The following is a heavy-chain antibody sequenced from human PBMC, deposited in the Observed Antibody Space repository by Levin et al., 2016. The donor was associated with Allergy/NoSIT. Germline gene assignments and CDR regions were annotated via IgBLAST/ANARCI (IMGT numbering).Heavy chain of an antibody. CDR1: GYTFINFH. CDR2: INPRAGSA. Sequence: ASVKVSCKASGYTFINFHVAWVRQAPGQGFEWMGMINPRAGSANYARKFQGRVTMTRDTSTNTVFLDLTSLKSEDTAFYYCTLVLTPTPRWGQGTLVTVSS. J-gene: IGHJ4*02. V-gene: IGHV1-46*01. D-gene: IGHD3-22*01. CDR3: TLVLTPTPR.